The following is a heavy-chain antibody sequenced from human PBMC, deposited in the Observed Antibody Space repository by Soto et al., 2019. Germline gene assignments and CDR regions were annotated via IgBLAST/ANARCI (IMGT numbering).Heavy chain of an antibody. D-gene: IGHD4-17*01. CDR1: GFTFSIYA. CDR3: ARDRLRLYYFDY. Sequence: GGSLRLSCSASGFTFSIYAMHWVRQAPGKGLEYVSSISSSTIYYADSVKGRFTISRDNSKNTLYLQMNSLRAEDTAVYYCARDRLRLYYFDYWGQGTLVTVSS. V-gene: IGHV3-64*04. J-gene: IGHJ4*02. CDR2: ISSSTI.